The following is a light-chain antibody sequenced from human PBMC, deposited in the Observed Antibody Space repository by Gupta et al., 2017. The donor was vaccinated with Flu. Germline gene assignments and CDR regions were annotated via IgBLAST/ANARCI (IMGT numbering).Light chain of an antibody. CDR2: GVN. CDR3: SSYRSSSTSFF. J-gene: IGLJ1*01. V-gene: IGLV2-14*01. Sequence: SALTQPASVSGSPGQSIAISCTGTTSDVGANNYVSWYQQHPGKAPKVMIYGVNNRPSGVSDRFSGSKSGNTASLTISGLQAEDEADYYCSSYRSSSTSFFFGTGTKVTVL. CDR1: TSDVGANNY.